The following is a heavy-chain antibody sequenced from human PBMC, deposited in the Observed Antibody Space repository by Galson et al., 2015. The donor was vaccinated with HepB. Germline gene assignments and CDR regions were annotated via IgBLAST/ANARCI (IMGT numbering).Heavy chain of an antibody. CDR2: IEHTGST. CDR1: GDSISSGTYS. D-gene: IGHD2-2*01. V-gene: IGHV4-30-4*07. CDR3: ARTICTSTGCFEWWFDH. J-gene: IGHJ5*02. Sequence: TLSLTCAVSGDSISSGTYSWSWIRQPPGKGLEWIGYIEHTGSTYYNPSLKSRVIMSVDTSKKQFSLKLTSVTAADTAVYFCARTICTSTGCFEWWFDHWGQGTLVTVSS.